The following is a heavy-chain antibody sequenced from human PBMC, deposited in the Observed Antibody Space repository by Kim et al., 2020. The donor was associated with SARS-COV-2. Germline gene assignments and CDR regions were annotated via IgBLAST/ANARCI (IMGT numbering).Heavy chain of an antibody. Sequence: ASVKVSCTASGNTFTNHYMHWVRQAPGQGLEWMGIIKPSGGSAIHAQKFKGRVTLTSDTSTSTVYMELSRLRSEDTAVYYCTQDASRGMTYWGRGTLVTVSS. D-gene: IGHD6-13*01. CDR1: GNTFTNHY. J-gene: IGHJ4*02. CDR3: TQDASRGMTY. CDR2: IKPSGGSA. V-gene: IGHV1-46*01.